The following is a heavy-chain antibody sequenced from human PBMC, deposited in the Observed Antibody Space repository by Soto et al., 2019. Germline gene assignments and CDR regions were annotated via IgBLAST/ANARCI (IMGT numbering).Heavy chain of an antibody. D-gene: IGHD6-13*01. CDR3: AKESSSWPYYFDY. J-gene: IGHJ4*02. Sequence: QVQLVESGGGVVQPGRSLRLSCAASGFTFSRYGMHWVRQAPGKGLEWVAIKSYDGSIEYYADSVKGRFTVSRDNSKNTLSLQMTSLRAEDTAIYYCAKESSSWPYYFDYWGQGTLVTVSS. V-gene: IGHV3-30*18. CDR1: GFTFSRYG. CDR2: KSYDGSIE.